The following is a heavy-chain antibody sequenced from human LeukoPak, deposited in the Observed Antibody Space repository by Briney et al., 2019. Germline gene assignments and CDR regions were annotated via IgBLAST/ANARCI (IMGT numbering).Heavy chain of an antibody. CDR2: ISYDGSNK. D-gene: IGHD6-19*01. Sequence: GGSLRLSCAASGFTFSSYAMSWVRQAPGKGLEWVAVISYDGSNKYYADSVKGRFTISRDNSKNTLYLQMNSLRAEDTAVYYCAKEGLWYSSGWYSRYFDYWGQGTLVTVSS. CDR3: AKEGLWYSSGWYSRYFDY. V-gene: IGHV3-30*18. CDR1: GFTFSSYA. J-gene: IGHJ4*02.